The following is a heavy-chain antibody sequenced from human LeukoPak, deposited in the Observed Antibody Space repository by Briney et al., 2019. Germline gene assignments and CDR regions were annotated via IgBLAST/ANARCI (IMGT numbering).Heavy chain of an antibody. D-gene: IGHD2-8*02. Sequence: TPSETLSLTCTVSGGSIISSSYNWGWIRQPPGKGLEWIGTIYYSGTPYYNPSLKTRVTISVDTSKNEFSLKVNSVTAADTALYYCARQPTGFPNCFDPLGQGTRVTVSS. CDR2: IYYSGTP. CDR1: GGSIISSSYN. V-gene: IGHV4-39*01. J-gene: IGHJ5*02. CDR3: ARQPTGFPNCFDP.